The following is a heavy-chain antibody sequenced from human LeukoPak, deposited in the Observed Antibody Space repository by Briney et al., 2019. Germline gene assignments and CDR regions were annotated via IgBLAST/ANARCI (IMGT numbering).Heavy chain of an antibody. Sequence: GGSLRLSCAASGFTFSSYNMNWVRQAPGKGLEWVSSISGSSTNMYYADSVKGRFTISRDNAKNSLYVQMNSLRAEDTAVYYCASSIFGVVPVGAFDIWGQGTMVTVSS. V-gene: IGHV3-21*01. CDR1: GFTFSSYN. CDR3: ASSIFGVVPVGAFDI. CDR2: ISGSSTNM. J-gene: IGHJ3*02. D-gene: IGHD3-3*01.